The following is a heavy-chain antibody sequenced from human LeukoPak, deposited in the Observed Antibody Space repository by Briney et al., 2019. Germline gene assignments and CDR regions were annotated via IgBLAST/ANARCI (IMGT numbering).Heavy chain of an antibody. Sequence: GGSLRLSCEASRFIFSSYHMNWVRQPPGKGLEWVSSISSSNSFIYYADSMKGRFTISRDNAKNSLYLQMNSLRAEDTAVYYCARGTNWSPLDFDYWGQGTLVTVSS. CDR1: RFIFSSYH. D-gene: IGHD1-20*01. CDR2: ISSSNSFI. J-gene: IGHJ4*02. CDR3: ARGTNWSPLDFDY. V-gene: IGHV3-21*01.